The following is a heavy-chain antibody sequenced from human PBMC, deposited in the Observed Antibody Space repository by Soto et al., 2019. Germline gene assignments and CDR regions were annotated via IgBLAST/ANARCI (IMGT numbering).Heavy chain of an antibody. Sequence: QVQLVQSGAEVKKPGASVKVSCKASGYTFTGYYMHWVRQAPGQGLEWMGWINPNSGGTNYAQQFQGWVTMTRDTSISSAYMELSRLRSDDTAVYYCARSKLGLANDYWGQGSLVTVSS. CDR3: ARSKLGLANDY. CDR2: INPNSGGT. D-gene: IGHD1-26*01. V-gene: IGHV1-2*04. J-gene: IGHJ4*02. CDR1: GYTFTGYY.